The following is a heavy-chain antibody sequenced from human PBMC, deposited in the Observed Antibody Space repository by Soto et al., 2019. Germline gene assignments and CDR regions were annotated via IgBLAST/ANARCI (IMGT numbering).Heavy chain of an antibody. J-gene: IGHJ4*02. V-gene: IGHV4-4*02. Sequence: SETLSLTCAVSGGSISSSNWWSWVRQPPGKGLEWIGEIYHSGSTNYNPYLKSRATISVDKSKNQLSLKLNSVTAADTAVYFCASNQDFYDSSGYYYWGQGTLVTVSS. CDR3: ASNQDFYDSSGYYY. CDR2: IYHSGST. D-gene: IGHD3-22*01. CDR1: GGSISSSNW.